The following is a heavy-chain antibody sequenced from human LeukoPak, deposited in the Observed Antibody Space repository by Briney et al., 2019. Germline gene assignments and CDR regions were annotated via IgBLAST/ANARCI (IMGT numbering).Heavy chain of an antibody. J-gene: IGHJ4*02. CDR1: GGTFSSYA. CDR3: ARGRGYSYGPDVY. V-gene: IGHV1-69*05. Sequence: ASVKVSCKASGGTFSSYAISWVRQAPGQGLEWMGGIIPIFGTGNYAQKFQGRVAITTDESTSTAYMELSSLRSEDTAVYYCARGRGYSYGPDVYWGQGTLVTVSS. D-gene: IGHD5-18*01. CDR2: IIPIFGTG.